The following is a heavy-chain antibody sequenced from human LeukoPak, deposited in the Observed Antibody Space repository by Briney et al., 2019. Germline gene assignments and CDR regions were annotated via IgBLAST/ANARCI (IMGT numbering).Heavy chain of an antibody. CDR3: AKAPPGGAFDI. CDR2: ITYDGSNE. CDR1: GFTFSSYG. Sequence: GGSLRLSCAASGFTFSSYGMHWVRQAPGKGLEWVAVITYDGSNEFYADSVKGRFTISRDNSKNTLYLQMNSLRTEDTAVYFCAKAPPGGAFDIWGQGTMVTVSS. V-gene: IGHV3-30*18. J-gene: IGHJ3*02. D-gene: IGHD3-10*01.